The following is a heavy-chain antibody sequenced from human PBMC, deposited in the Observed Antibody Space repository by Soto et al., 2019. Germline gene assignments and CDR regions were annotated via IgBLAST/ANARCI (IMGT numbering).Heavy chain of an antibody. CDR2: ISGDSGAI. D-gene: IGHD3-16*01. CDR3: ARGGRFTFGFDY. Sequence: EVQLLESGGGLVQPGGSLRLSCAASGFTFSTSSMSWVRQAPGKGLEWVSAISGDSGAISYADSVKGRFTISRDNSRDTLYLQMNSLRAEDMALYFCARGGRFTFGFDYWGQGTMISVSS. CDR1: GFTFSTSS. J-gene: IGHJ4*02. V-gene: IGHV3-23*01.